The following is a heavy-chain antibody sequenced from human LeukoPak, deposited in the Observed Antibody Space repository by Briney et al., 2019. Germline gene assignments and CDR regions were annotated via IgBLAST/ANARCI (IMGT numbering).Heavy chain of an antibody. V-gene: IGHV1-69*04. CDR1: GGTLSIYA. CDR2: IIPILGIA. D-gene: IGHD6-13*01. CDR3: ARGPLIAAAGVYYYYYGMDV. Sequence: SVSVSCTASGGTLSIYAISWVRQAPGQGRGWMGRIIPILGIANYAQKFQGRVTITADKSTSTAYMELSSLRSEDTAVYCCARGPLIAAAGVYYYYYGMDVWGQGTTVTVSS. J-gene: IGHJ6*02.